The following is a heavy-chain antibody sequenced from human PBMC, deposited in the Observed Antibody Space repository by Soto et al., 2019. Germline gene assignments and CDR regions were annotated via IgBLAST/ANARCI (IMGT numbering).Heavy chain of an antibody. V-gene: IGHV1-18*01. Sequence: QVLLVQSGAEVKKPGASLRVSCKASGYTFTSYGLSWVRQAPGQGLEGRGWISAYNDVTDYAQKFQDRVTMTTDRSTNTAYMELKNLTPDDTAVYYCARAHTMAGATFACWGQGTLVTVSS. D-gene: IGHD3-3*01. CDR3: ARAHTMAGATFAC. J-gene: IGHJ4*02. CDR2: ISAYNDVT. CDR1: GYTFTSYG.